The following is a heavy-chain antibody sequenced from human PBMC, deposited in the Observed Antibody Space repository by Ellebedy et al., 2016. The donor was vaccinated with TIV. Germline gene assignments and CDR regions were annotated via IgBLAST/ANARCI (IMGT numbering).Heavy chain of an antibody. J-gene: IGHJ5*01. D-gene: IGHD2-2*01. CDR1: GFTFTGFS. V-gene: IGHV3-7*01. CDR3: VRFAFNYAMDS. CDR2: IMENGYER. Sequence: GESLKISCAASGFTFTGFSMSWVRQAPGKGLEWVAHIMENGYERYYVDPVKGRFTTSRDNAKNSVVLQMNSLGADDTAVFYCVRFAFNYAMDSWGQGTLVTVSS.